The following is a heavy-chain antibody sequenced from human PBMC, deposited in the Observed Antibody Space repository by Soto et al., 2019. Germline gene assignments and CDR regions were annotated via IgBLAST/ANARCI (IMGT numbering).Heavy chain of an antibody. V-gene: IGHV1-3*01. D-gene: IGHD3-22*01. Sequence: QVQLVQSGAEVKKPGASVKVSCKASGYTFTSYAMHWVRQAPGQRLEWMGWINAGNGNTKYSQKFQGRVTITRDTSASTAYMELSSLRSEDTAVYYCARGGDSSGYSQTDYWGQGTLVTVSS. CDR1: GYTFTSYA. CDR2: INAGNGNT. J-gene: IGHJ4*02. CDR3: ARGGDSSGYSQTDY.